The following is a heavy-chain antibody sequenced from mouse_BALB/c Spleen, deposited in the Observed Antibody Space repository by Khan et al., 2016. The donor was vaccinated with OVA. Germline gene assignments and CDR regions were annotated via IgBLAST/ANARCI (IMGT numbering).Heavy chain of an antibody. CDR3: AKWGTANYYAMDY. J-gene: IGHJ4*01. D-gene: IGHD1-2*01. V-gene: IGHV2-3*01. CDR2: IWGDGST. Sequence: QVQLKESGPGLVAPSQSLSITCTVSGFSLTSYGVNWVRQPPGKGLEWLGVIWGDGSTNYHSTLMSRLSISKDNSQSQVIFQLSSLQTDDTATYYCAKWGTANYYAMDYWAQGTSVTVSS. CDR1: GFSLTSYG.